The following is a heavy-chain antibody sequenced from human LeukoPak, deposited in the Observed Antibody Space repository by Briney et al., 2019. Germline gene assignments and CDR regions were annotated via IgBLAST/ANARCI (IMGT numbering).Heavy chain of an antibody. V-gene: IGHV4-59*01. D-gene: IGHD4-11*01. Sequence: SETLSLTCTVSGDSISGYYWTWIRRPPGKGLEWIGYIYYIGSTNYNPSLKSRLTISVDTSKNQFSLKLGSVTAADTAVYYCARLRGNYFPDYWGQGALVTVSS. CDR1: GDSISGYY. CDR3: ARLRGNYFPDY. CDR2: IYYIGST. J-gene: IGHJ4*02.